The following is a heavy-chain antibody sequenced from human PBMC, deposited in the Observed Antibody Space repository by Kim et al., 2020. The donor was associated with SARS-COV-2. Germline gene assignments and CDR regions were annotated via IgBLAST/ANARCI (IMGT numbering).Heavy chain of an antibody. J-gene: IGHJ4*02. Sequence: GGSLRLSCAASGFTFSSYWMHWVRQAPGKGLVWVSRINSDGSSTSYADSVKGRFTISRDNAKNTLYLQMNSLRAEDTAVYYCASIGRNYDILTGYLSPASDYWGQGTLVTVSS. CDR3: ASIGRNYDILTGYLSPASDY. CDR1: GFTFSSYW. V-gene: IGHV3-74*01. CDR2: INSDGSST. D-gene: IGHD3-9*01.